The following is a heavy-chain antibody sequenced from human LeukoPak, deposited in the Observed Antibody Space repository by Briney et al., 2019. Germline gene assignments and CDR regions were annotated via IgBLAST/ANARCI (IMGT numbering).Heavy chain of an antibody. J-gene: IGHJ4*02. V-gene: IGHV3-30*18. D-gene: IGHD1-26*01. CDR2: ISYDGSNK. CDR1: GFTFSSYG. CDR3: AKGPVSGSRSPLDY. Sequence: GGSLRLSCAASGFTFSSYGMHWVRQAPGKGLEWVAGISYDGSNKYYVDSVKGRFTISRDNSKNTLYLEMISLRIEDTAVYYCAKGPVSGSRSPLDYWGQGTLVTVSS.